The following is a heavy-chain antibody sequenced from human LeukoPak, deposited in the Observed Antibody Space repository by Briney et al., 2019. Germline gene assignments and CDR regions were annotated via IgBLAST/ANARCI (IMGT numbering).Heavy chain of an antibody. J-gene: IGHJ4*02. V-gene: IGHV1-18*01. D-gene: IGHD2-2*01. CDR2: ISAYNGNA. CDR3: ARNGALGWGYRSSTSCSPFDY. Sequence: ASVKVSCKASGYTFTDYGLSWVRQAPGQGLEWMGWISAYNGNANYAQNLQGRVTMTTDTSTSTAYMELGSLISDDTAMYYCARNGALGWGYRSSTSCSPFDYWGQGTLVTVSS. CDR1: GYTFTDYG.